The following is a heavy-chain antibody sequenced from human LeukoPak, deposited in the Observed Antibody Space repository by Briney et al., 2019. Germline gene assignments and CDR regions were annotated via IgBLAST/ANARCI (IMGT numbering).Heavy chain of an antibody. CDR1: GGSINSYY. CDR3: ARHPRGYGTFDH. D-gene: IGHD5-18*01. Sequence: SETLSLTCTVSGGSINSYYWSWIRQPPGKGLEWIGYIYYSGSTNYNPSLKSRVTISVDTSKNHFSLKLSSVTAADTALYYCARHPRGYGTFDHWGQGTLVTVSS. CDR2: IYYSGST. V-gene: IGHV4-59*08. J-gene: IGHJ5*02.